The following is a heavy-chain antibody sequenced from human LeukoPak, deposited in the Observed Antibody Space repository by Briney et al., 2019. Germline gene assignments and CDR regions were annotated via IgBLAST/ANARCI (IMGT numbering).Heavy chain of an antibody. D-gene: IGHD3-9*01. J-gene: IGHJ4*02. CDR3: AKWGDYDILTGYYVPDY. CDR2: ITGRDGSS. CDR1: GFTFTNYA. Sequence: GGSLRLSCVASGFTFTNYAMSWVRQAPGKGLEWVSAITGRDGSSYYADSVKGRFTISRDNSKNTLYLQVNSLRAEDTAVCYCAKWGDYDILTGYYVPDYWGQGTLVTVSS. V-gene: IGHV3-23*01.